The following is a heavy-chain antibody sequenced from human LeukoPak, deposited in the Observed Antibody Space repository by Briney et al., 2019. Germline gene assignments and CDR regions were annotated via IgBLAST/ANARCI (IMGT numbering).Heavy chain of an antibody. CDR3: AKDRSGSMITFGGVGVGYFDY. V-gene: IGHV3-23*01. CDR1: GFTFSSYA. D-gene: IGHD3-16*01. CDR2: ISGSGGRT. J-gene: IGHJ4*02. Sequence: GGSLRLSCAASGFTFSSYAMSWVRQAPGKGLERVSAISGSGGRTYYADSVKGRFTISRDNSKNTLYLQMNSLRAEDTAVYYCAKDRSGSMITFGGVGVGYFDYWGQGTLVTVSS.